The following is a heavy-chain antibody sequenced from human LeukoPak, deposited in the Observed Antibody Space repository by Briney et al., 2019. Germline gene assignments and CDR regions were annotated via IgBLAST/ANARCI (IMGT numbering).Heavy chain of an antibody. D-gene: IGHD2-2*01. Sequence: GGSLRLSCAASGFTFSSYSMNWVRQAPGKGLEWVSYVSSGSSTIYHADSVKGRFTISRDKAKNSLYLQMNSLRAEDTAVYYCARASGDCSSTSCRRPFDYWGQGTLVTVSS. CDR2: VSSGSSTI. CDR1: GFTFSSYS. CDR3: ARASGDCSSTSCRRPFDY. J-gene: IGHJ4*02. V-gene: IGHV3-48*01.